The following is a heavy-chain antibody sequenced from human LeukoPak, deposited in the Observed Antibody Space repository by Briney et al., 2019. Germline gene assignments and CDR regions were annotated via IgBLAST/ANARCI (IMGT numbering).Heavy chain of an antibody. D-gene: IGHD6-13*01. Sequence: GESLKISCQGSGYRFTSYRIGWVRQMPGKGLEWMGIIYSGDSDTRYSPSFQGQVTISADKSISTAYLQWSCLKASDTAMYYCARRRAAAGTLNWFDPWGQGTLVTVSS. CDR2: IYSGDSDT. CDR1: GYRFTSYR. V-gene: IGHV5-51*01. J-gene: IGHJ5*02. CDR3: ARRRAAAGTLNWFDP.